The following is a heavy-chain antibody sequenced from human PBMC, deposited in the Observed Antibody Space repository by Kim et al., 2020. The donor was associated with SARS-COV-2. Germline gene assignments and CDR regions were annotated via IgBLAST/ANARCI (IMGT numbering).Heavy chain of an antibody. Sequence: SETLSLTCTVSGYSISSGYYWGWIRQPPGTGLEGIGSIYHSGSTYYNPSLKSRVTISVDTSKNQFSLKLSSVTAADTAVYYCARGATSARLLGWFDPWGQGTLVTVSS. CDR2: IYHSGST. V-gene: IGHV4-38-2*02. CDR1: GYSISSGYY. CDR3: ARGATSARLLGWFDP. J-gene: IGHJ5*02. D-gene: IGHD5-12*01.